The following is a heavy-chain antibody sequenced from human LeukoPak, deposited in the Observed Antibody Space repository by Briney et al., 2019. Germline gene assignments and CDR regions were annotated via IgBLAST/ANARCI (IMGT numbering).Heavy chain of an antibody. Sequence: GGSLTLFCAASGFTFRSYRMNWVRQAPGRGLEGVSYISSSSNYIYYADSVKGSFTISRDNTTNSLYLQMTGVRAEDTAVYYCARGGPYYDGSGNFDYWSQGTLVTVSS. CDR1: GFTFRSYR. CDR2: ISSSSNYI. CDR3: ARGGPYYDGSGNFDY. J-gene: IGHJ4*02. D-gene: IGHD3-22*01. V-gene: IGHV3-21*01.